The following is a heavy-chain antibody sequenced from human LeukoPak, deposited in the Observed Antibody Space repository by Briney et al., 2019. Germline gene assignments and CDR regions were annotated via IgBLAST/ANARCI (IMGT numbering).Heavy chain of an antibody. CDR2: ISGSGSRT. D-gene: IGHD2-8*01. J-gene: IGHJ3*02. V-gene: IGHV3-23*01. CDR1: GFTFSNYA. CDR3: AKENGFCLNDLCPNDAFDM. Sequence: GGSLRLYCAASGFTFSNYAMNWVRQASGKGLEWVSRISGSGSRTYYADSAKGRFTISRDKSKNTLFLQMNSLRGEDTAVYYCAKENGFCLNDLCPNDAFDMCGQGTMVTISS.